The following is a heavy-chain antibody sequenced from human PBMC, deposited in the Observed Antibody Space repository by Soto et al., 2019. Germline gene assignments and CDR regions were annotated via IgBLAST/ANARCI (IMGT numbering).Heavy chain of an antibody. Sequence: GGSLRLSCGASGFPFNRYWMHWVRQAPGKGLVWVSRINSDGSDIGYADSVKGRFTISRDNAKNTLYLQMNSLRAEDTAVYYCVQNDYDSNGYYYIDHWGQGTLVTVSS. CDR3: VQNDYDSNGYYYIDH. J-gene: IGHJ4*02. D-gene: IGHD3-22*01. V-gene: IGHV3-74*01. CDR2: INSDGSDI. CDR1: GFPFNRYW.